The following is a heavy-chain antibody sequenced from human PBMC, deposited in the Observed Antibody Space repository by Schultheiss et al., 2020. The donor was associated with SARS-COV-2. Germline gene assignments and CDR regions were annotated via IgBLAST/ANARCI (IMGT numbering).Heavy chain of an antibody. CDR2: IYHSGST. CDR1: GGSISSGGYS. J-gene: IGHJ3*02. D-gene: IGHD2-2*02. V-gene: IGHV4-30-2*01. CDR3: ARPRGYCSSTSCYTRLDAFDI. Sequence: SETLSLTCAVSGGSISSGGYSWSWIRQPPGKGLEWIGYIYHSGSTYYNPSLKSRVTISVDTSKNQFSLKLSSVTAADTAVYYCARPRGYCSSTSCYTRLDAFDIWGQGTMVTVSS.